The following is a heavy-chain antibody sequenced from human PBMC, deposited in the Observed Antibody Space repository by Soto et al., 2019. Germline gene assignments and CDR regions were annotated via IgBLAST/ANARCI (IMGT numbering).Heavy chain of an antibody. CDR1: GYSFANYW. CDR3: ARHAPPYGSGSKTFDY. Sequence: GESLKISCEGSGYSFANYWIGWVRQMPGKGLERMGIIWPGDSDTRYSPSLQGQVTISVDKSISTAYLQWSSLKASDTAMYYCARHAPPYGSGSKTFDYWGQGTLVTVSS. D-gene: IGHD3-10*01. V-gene: IGHV5-51*01. CDR2: IWPGDSDT. J-gene: IGHJ4*02.